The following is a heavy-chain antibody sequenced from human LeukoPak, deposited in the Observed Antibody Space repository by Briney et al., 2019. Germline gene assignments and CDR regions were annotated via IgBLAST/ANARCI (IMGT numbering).Heavy chain of an antibody. CDR3: ARGVTTRPLDY. Sequence: GGSLRLSYAASGFTFSGSTMHWVRQASGKGLEWVGRIRNKPNSYATAYTASVKGRFIISRDDSKNTAYLHMNSLKTEDTAVYYCARGVTTRPLDYWGQGTLVTVSS. V-gene: IGHV3-73*01. D-gene: IGHD4-11*01. J-gene: IGHJ4*02. CDR1: GFTFSGST. CDR2: IRNKPNSYAT.